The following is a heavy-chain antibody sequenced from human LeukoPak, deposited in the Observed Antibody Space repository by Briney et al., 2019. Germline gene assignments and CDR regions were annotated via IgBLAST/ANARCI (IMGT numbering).Heavy chain of an antibody. J-gene: IGHJ4*02. D-gene: IGHD2-15*01. CDR3: LGYCSGGNCYSGGY. V-gene: IGHV3-23*01. CDR1: GFTFTSYA. Sequence: GSLRLSRAASGFTFTSYAMSWVRQAPGKGLEWVSAISGSGSSTYYADSVKGRFTISRDNSKNTQSLQMNSLRAEDTAVYYCLGYCSGGNCYSGGYWGQGTLVTVSS. CDR2: ISGSGSST.